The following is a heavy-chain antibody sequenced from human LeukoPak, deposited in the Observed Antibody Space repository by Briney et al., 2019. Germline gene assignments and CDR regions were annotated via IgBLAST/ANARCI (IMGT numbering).Heavy chain of an antibody. V-gene: IGHV4-61*01. Sequence: SETLSLTCTVSGGSVSRGSYYWRRIQQPPGKGLEWIGYIYYTGSTDYNPSLNSRVTISVDTSKNQFSLKLSSVTAADTAVYYCARVFCGGDCYSNFDYWGQGTLVTVSS. CDR1: GGSVSRGSYY. CDR3: ARVFCGGDCYSNFDY. D-gene: IGHD2-21*02. J-gene: IGHJ4*02. CDR2: IYYTGST.